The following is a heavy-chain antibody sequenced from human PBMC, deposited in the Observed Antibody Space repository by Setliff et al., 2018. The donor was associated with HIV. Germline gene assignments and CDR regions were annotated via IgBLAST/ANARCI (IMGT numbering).Heavy chain of an antibody. J-gene: IGHJ5*02. CDR3: ARVRYCSGGSCYGGEYWFDP. Sequence: GASVKVSCKASGGTFSNYGMSWVRQAPGQGLEWMGVIHPSGGSTSYAQSFQDRVTMTRDTSTSTVYMERSSLRYEDTAVYYCARVRYCSGGSCYGGEYWFDPWGQGTLVTVSS. V-gene: IGHV1-46*01. CDR1: GGTFSNYG. D-gene: IGHD2-15*01. CDR2: IHPSGGST.